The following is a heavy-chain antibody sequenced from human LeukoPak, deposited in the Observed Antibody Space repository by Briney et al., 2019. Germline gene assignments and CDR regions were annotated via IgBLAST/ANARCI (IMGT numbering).Heavy chain of an antibody. CDR3: ARPAAYCGGDCYPTAGWFDP. CDR1: GGSFSGYY. CDR2: INHSGST. J-gene: IGHJ5*02. V-gene: IGHV4-34*01. D-gene: IGHD2-21*02. Sequence: PSETLSLTCAVYGGSFSGYYWSWIRQPPGKGLEWIGEINHSGSTNYNPSLKSRVTISVDTSKNQFSLKLSSVTAADTAVYYCARPAAYCGGDCYPTAGWFDPWGQGTLVTVSS.